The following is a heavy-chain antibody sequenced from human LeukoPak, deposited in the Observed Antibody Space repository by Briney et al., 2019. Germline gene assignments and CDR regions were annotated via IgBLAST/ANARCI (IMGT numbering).Heavy chain of an antibody. V-gene: IGHV3-30*02. CDR2: IRYDGSNK. D-gene: IGHD3-16*01. J-gene: IGHJ3*02. Sequence: PGGSLRLSCAASGFTFSSYGMHWVRQAPGKGLEWVAFIRYDGSNKYYADSVKGRFTISRDNSKNTLYLQMNSLKAEDTAVYYCAKDLGDAGAFDIWGQGTMVTVSS. CDR1: GFTFSSYG. CDR3: AKDLGDAGAFDI.